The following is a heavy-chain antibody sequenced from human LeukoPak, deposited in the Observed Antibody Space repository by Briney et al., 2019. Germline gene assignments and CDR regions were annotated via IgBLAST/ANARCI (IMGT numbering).Heavy chain of an antibody. CDR2: IYPGNSDT. D-gene: IGHD6-25*01. CDR3: ARFALTSGLDY. CDR1: GDRLTNNW. Sequence: GESLKISCKISGDRLTNNWIGWVRQVPGKGLEWMGLIYPGNSDTRYSPLFQGQVTLSVDRSISTAYLHWSGLKASDTAIYYCARFALTSGLDYWGQGTLVTVPS. V-gene: IGHV5-51*01. J-gene: IGHJ4*02.